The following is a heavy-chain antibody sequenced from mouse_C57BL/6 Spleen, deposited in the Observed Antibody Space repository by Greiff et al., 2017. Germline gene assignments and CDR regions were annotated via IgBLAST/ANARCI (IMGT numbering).Heavy chain of an antibody. V-gene: IGHV1-15*01. CDR3: TYGSSYAWFAH. CDR1: GYTFTDYE. D-gene: IGHD1-1*01. J-gene: IGHJ3*01. CDR2: IDPETGGT. Sequence: VQLQQSGAELVRPGASVTLSCKASGYTFTDYEMHWVKQTPVHGLEWIGAIDPETGGTAYNQKFKGKAILTADKSSSTAYMELRSLTSEDSAVYYCTYGSSYAWFAHWGQGTLVTVSA.